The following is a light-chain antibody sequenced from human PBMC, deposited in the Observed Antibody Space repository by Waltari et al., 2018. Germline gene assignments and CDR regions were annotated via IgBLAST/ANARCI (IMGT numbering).Light chain of an antibody. Sequence: EIVMTQSPATLSVSPGERATLSCSASQSVSSNLAWYQQKPGQAPRLLIYGASTRATGIPARFSGSGSGTEFTLTISSLQSEDFAVYYCQQYNNWPRVTFGGGTKVEIK. J-gene: IGKJ4*01. CDR1: QSVSSN. CDR2: GAS. CDR3: QQYNNWPRVT. V-gene: IGKV3-15*01.